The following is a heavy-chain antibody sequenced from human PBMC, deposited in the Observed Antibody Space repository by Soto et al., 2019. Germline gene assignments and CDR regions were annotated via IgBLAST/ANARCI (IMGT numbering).Heavy chain of an antibody. Sequence: TCSVSGASIYNGGYFWSWIRQSPGKGLEWIGRIHNSGSPYNNPSLKSRVTISADTSKNQVSLKLTSVTAADTAVYYCARVPGGDGAPWGQGTLVTVSS. CDR3: ARVPGGDGAP. CDR1: GASIYNGGYF. CDR2: IHNSGSP. J-gene: IGHJ5*02. V-gene: IGHV4-30-4*01. D-gene: IGHD2-21*02.